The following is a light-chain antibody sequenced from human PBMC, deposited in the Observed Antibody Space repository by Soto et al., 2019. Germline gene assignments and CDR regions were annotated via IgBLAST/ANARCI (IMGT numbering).Light chain of an antibody. J-gene: IGLJ2*01. CDR2: DVS. V-gene: IGLV2-14*03. CDR3: SSYTSSSTFVV. Sequence: QSALTQPASVSGSPGQSITISCTGTSSDIGAFDYVSWYQQHPGKAPKLLIYDVSDRPSGVSYRFSGSKSGNTASLTISGLQAEDEADYYCSSYTSSSTFVVFGGGTKLTVL. CDR1: SSDIGAFDY.